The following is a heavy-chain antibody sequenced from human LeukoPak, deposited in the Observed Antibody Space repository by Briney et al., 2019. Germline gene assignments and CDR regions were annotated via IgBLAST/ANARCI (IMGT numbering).Heavy chain of an antibody. CDR1: GFTFDDYA. CDR2: ISWNSGSI. D-gene: IGHD3-10*01. CDR3: AKDYGSGSPDYYYYGMDV. Sequence: GGSLRLSCAASGFTFDDYAMHWVRQAPGKGLEWVSGISWNSGSIGYAGSVKGRFTISRDNAKNSLYLQMNSLRAEDTALYYCAKDYGSGSPDYYYYGMDVWGQGTTVTVSS. J-gene: IGHJ6*02. V-gene: IGHV3-9*01.